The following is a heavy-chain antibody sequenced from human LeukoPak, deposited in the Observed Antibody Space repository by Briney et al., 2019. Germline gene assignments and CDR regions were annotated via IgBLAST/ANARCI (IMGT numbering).Heavy chain of an antibody. V-gene: IGHV4-59*08. J-gene: IGHJ3*02. CDR3: ARHMSVAYSSGWYELDAFDI. Sequence: SETLSLTCAVYGGSFSSYYWSWIRQPPGKGLEWIGYIYYSGSTNYNPSLKSRVTISVDTSKNQFSLKLSSVTAADTAVYYCARHMSVAYSSGWYELDAFDIWGQGAMVTVSS. CDR2: IYYSGST. CDR1: GGSFSSYY. D-gene: IGHD6-19*01.